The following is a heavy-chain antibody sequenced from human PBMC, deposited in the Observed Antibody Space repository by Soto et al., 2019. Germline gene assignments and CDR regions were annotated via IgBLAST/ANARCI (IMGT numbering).Heavy chain of an antibody. V-gene: IGHV3-23*01. D-gene: IGHD2-2*01. CDR3: AKGEKIVVVPAAYRGYYMDV. Sequence: GGSLRLSCAASGFTFSSYAMSWVRQAPGKGLEWVSAISGSGGSTYYADSVKGRFTISRDNSKNTLYLQMNSLRAEDTAVYYCAKGEKIVVVPAAYRGYYMDVWGKGTTVTVSS. J-gene: IGHJ6*03. CDR1: GFTFSSYA. CDR2: ISGSGGST.